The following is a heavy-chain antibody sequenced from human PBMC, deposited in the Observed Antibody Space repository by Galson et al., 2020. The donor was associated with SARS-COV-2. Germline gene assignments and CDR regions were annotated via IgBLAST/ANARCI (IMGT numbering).Heavy chain of an antibody. CDR1: GFTFSDYY. CDR3: ARDDSSGYYRGFCDY. CDR2: ISSSGSII. V-gene: IGHV3-11*01. J-gene: IGHJ4*02. D-gene: IGHD3-22*01. Sequence: KIGESLKISCAASGFTFSDYYMSWIRQVPGKGLEWVSYISSSGSIIYYAESVKGRFTISRDNAKNSLYLQMNSLRADDTAVYFCARDDSSGYYRGFCDYWGQGTLVTVSS.